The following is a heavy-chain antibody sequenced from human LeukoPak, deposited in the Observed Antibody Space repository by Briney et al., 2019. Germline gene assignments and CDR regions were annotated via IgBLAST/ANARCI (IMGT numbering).Heavy chain of an antibody. CDR2: IYYSGST. Sequence: SETLSLTCTVSGGSISSYYWSWIRQPPGKGLEWIGYIYYSGSTNYNPSLKSRVTISVDTSKNQFSLKLNSVTAADTAVYYCARQYDFWSGEDNWFDPWGQGTLVTVSS. V-gene: IGHV4-59*08. CDR3: ARQYDFWSGEDNWFDP. D-gene: IGHD3-3*01. J-gene: IGHJ5*02. CDR1: GGSISSYY.